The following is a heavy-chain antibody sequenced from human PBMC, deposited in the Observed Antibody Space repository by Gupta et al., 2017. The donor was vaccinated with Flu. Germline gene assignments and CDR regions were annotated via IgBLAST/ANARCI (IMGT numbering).Heavy chain of an antibody. CDR3: ASEGACDSGCYHLDY. J-gene: IGHJ4*02. V-gene: IGHV3-74*01. CDR1: AVTFRGYW. Sequence: EMHMVASGGGSAQPGGSLRRSCAASAVTFRGYWMHWVRQVPGKGLLWVSRTGRDGTTIYADSVKCRFTVSRDDARNTLFLQMSGLRAEDTALYFCASEGACDSGCYHLDYWGQGILVTVS. CDR2: TGRDGTT. D-gene: IGHD2-21*02.